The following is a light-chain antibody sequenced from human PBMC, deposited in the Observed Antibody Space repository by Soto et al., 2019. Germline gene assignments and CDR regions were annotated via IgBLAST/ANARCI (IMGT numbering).Light chain of an antibody. J-gene: IGLJ2*01. CDR1: SSDVGGYNY. CDR2: EVS. Sequence: QSALTQPPSASGSPGQSVTISCTGSSSDVGGYNYVSWYQQHPGKAPKLMIYEVSKRPSGVPDRLSGSKSGNTASLTVSGLQAEDEAEYYCSSYGGSNTVVFGGGTKVTVL. CDR3: SSYGGSNTVV. V-gene: IGLV2-8*01.